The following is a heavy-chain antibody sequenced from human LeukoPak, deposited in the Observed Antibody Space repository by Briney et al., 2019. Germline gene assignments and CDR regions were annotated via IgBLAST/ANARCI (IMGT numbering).Heavy chain of an antibody. CDR2: IIPIFGTA. CDR1: GGTFSSYA. CDR3: ARELERRYYYHGMDV. D-gene: IGHD1-1*01. V-gene: IGHV1-69*13. Sequence: SVKVSFKASGGTFSSYAISWVRQAPGQGLEWMGRIIPIFGTANYAQKFQGRVTITADESTSTAYMELSSLRSEDTAVYYCARELERRYYYHGMDVWGQGTTVTVSS. J-gene: IGHJ6*02.